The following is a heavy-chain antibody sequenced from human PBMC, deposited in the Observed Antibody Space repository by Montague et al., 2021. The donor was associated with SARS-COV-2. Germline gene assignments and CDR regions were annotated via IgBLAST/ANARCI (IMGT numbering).Heavy chain of an antibody. CDR3: AREEYDYCSSASCYSWFAP. J-gene: IGHJ5*02. V-gene: IGHV3-33*01. Sequence: SLRLSCPASGFSFSTSIMHWVRQSPGQGLQWVAVIWPDGSNQQYADSVEGRFTISRDNTKNTLFLQMNGLRVEDTALYYCAREEYDYCSSASCYSWFAPWGQGTVVAVSS. D-gene: IGHD2-2*01. CDR2: IWPDGSNQ. CDR1: GFSFSTSI.